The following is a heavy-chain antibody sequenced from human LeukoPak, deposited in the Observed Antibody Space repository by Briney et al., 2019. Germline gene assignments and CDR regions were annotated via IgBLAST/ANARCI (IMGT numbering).Heavy chain of an antibody. CDR3: ARRATVTTGGAFDP. CDR1: RGSISSSTYS. V-gene: IGHV4-39*07. Sequence: PQTLSLTCTVSRGSISSSTYSWGWIRQPPGKGLEWIGSMYFSGSTGSTYSNPSLKTRVTISVDTSKNQFSLKLSSVTAADTAEYYCARRATVTTGGAFDPWGQGTLVTVSS. J-gene: IGHJ5*02. CDR2: MYFSGSTGST. D-gene: IGHD4-17*01.